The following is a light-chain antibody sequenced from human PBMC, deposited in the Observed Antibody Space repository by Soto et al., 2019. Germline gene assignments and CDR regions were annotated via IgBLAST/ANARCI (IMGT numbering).Light chain of an antibody. CDR3: EQYNKWPLT. CDR1: QSVNSH. Sequence: EIVMTQSPATLSLSPGARATLSCRASQSVNSHLAWYQQKPGQAPRLLIYGASTKATGLPARFSGSGSGTEFTLTLSSLQSEDYAVYYCEQYNKWPLTFGGGTQVQIK. CDR2: GAS. J-gene: IGKJ4*01. V-gene: IGKV3-15*01.